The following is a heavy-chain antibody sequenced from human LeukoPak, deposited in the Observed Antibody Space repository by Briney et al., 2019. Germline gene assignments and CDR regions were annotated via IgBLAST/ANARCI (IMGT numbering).Heavy chain of an antibody. J-gene: IGHJ5*02. CDR1: GYTFTGYY. Sequence: ASVNVSCKASGYTFTGYYMHWVRQAPGQGLEWMGWINPNSGGTNYAQKFQGRVTMTRDTSISTVYMELSSLRSEDTAVYYCARGYIVVVTAMRTTGDNWFDPWGQGTLVTVSS. D-gene: IGHD2-21*02. V-gene: IGHV1-2*02. CDR2: INPNSGGT. CDR3: ARGYIVVVTAMRTTGDNWFDP.